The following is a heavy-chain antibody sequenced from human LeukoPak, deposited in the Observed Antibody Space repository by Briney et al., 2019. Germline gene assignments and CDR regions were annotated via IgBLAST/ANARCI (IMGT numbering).Heavy chain of an antibody. J-gene: IGHJ4*02. Sequence: SQTLSLTCVISGDSVSRTSAAWNWIRQSPSRGLEWLGRTYYRTKWYSDSAASVKSRIIINPDTSKNQFSLQLNSVTPEDTAVYYCTRGGAGMTVALFDQWGQGTPVTVSS. CDR3: TRGGAGMTVALFDQ. CDR1: GDSVSRTSAA. D-gene: IGHD6-19*01. CDR2: TYYRTKWYS. V-gene: IGHV6-1*01.